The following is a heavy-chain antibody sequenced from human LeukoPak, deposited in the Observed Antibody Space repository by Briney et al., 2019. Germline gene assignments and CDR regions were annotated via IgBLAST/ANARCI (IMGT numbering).Heavy chain of an antibody. D-gene: IGHD6-13*01. CDR1: GGSISSTNW. CDR3: ATVEPRGSIWYPY. J-gene: IGHJ4*02. Sequence: SETLSLTCAVSGGSISSTNWWSWVRQPPGKGLEWIGEIYHTGSTNYNPSLKSRVTISLDKSMNQFSLKVTALTAADTAVYYCATVEPRGSIWYPYWGQGTLVTVSS. CDR2: IYHTGST. V-gene: IGHV4-4*02.